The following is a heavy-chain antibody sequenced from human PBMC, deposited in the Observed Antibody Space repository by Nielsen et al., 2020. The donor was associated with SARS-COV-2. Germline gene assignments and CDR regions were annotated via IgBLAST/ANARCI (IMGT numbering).Heavy chain of an antibody. CDR2: IYYTGST. V-gene: IGHV4-61*05. Sequence: GSLRLSCTVSGGSISSSSYFWGWIRQPPGKGLEWIGHIYYTGSTSYNPSLKSRVTISVDTSKDQFSLQLTSVTAADTAIYYCAKNNMAAGGFDSWGQGTLVTVSS. CDR3: AKNNMAAGGFDS. CDR1: GGSISSSSYF. J-gene: IGHJ4*02. D-gene: IGHD6-13*01.